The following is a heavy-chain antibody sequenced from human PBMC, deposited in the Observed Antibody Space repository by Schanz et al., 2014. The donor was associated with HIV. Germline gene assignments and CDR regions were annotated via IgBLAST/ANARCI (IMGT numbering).Heavy chain of an antibody. CDR1: GYTFNDYY. CDR3: AKSPIFGDVIFYGMDV. Sequence: QVQLVQSGPEVKKPGASVRVSCKTSGYTFNDYYMHWVRQAPGQGLEWMGWINPNSGGTNYAQKFQGRVTMTRDTSISTAYMELNSLRSDDTAVYYCAKSPIFGDVIFYGMDVWGQGTTVTVSS. J-gene: IGHJ6*02. CDR2: INPNSGGT. V-gene: IGHV1-2*02. D-gene: IGHD3-3*02.